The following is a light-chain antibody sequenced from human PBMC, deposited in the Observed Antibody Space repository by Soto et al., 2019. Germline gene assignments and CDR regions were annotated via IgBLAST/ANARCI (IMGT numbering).Light chain of an antibody. CDR2: DVS. J-gene: IGLJ1*01. CDR1: SSDVGGYNY. CDR3: CSYAGSYTLYV. Sequence: QSVLTQPRSVSGSPGQSVTISCTGTSSDVGGYNYVSWYQQHPGKVPKLMIYDVSKRPSGVPDRFSGSKSGNTASLTISGLPAEDEADYYCCSYAGSYTLYVFGTGTKVTVL. V-gene: IGLV2-11*01.